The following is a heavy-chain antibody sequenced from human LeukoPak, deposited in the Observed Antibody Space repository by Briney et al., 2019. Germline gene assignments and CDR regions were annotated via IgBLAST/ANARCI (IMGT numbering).Heavy chain of an antibody. CDR3: ARDRRALGFDP. Sequence: PSQTLSLTCTVSGGSISSGSYYWSWIRQPAGKGLEWIGRIYTSGSTNYNPSLKSRVTISVDTSKNQFSLKLSSVTAADTAVYYCARDRRALGFDPWGQGTLVTVSS. CDR2: IYTSGST. CDR1: GGSISSGSYY. J-gene: IGHJ5*02. V-gene: IGHV4-61*02.